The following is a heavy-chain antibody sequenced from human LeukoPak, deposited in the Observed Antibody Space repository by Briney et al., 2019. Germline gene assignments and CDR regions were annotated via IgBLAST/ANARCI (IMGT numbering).Heavy chain of an antibody. CDR2: IYPADSDT. D-gene: IGHD3-22*01. CDR3: ATPHDATAYYYDSSGYFY. V-gene: IGHV5-51*01. Sequence: GESLKISCKGSGYNFVGYWGAWLRQMPGKGREWMGIIYPADSDTRYSPSFQGQVTISADKSITTAYLQWSSLKASDTAMYYCATPHDATAYYYDSSGYFYWGQGTLVTVSS. CDR1: GYNFVGYW. J-gene: IGHJ4*02.